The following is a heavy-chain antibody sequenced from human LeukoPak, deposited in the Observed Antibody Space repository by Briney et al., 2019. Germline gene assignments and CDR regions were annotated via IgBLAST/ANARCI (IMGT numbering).Heavy chain of an antibody. CDR2: VRYSGTT. CDR3: ARTLSSGYPNYYYYMDV. CDR1: GDSINPYY. D-gene: IGHD3-22*01. J-gene: IGHJ6*03. Sequence: PSETLSLTCSVSGDSINPYYWNWIRQSPGKGLEWIGYVRYSGTTNYNPSLKSRVTISVDTSKNQFSLKLSSVTAADTAVYYCARTLSSGYPNYYYYMDVWGKGTTVTVSS. V-gene: IGHV4-59*01.